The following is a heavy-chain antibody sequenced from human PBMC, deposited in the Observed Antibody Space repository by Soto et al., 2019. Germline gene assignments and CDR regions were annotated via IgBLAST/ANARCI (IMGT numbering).Heavy chain of an antibody. CDR3: XXRGVDTFGLSY. Sequence: EVQLVESGGGLVQPGGSLRLSCAVSGFTFSSFWMHWVRQAPGEGLVWVSRINTDGXXTXYADSVXGXXTXSXXXAKXXXXXXXXXXXXXXXXXXXXXXRGVDTFGLSYWGQGTLVTVSS. J-gene: IGHJ4*02. D-gene: IGHD3-10*01. V-gene: IGHV3-74*01. CDR2: INTDGXXT. CDR1: GFTFSSFW.